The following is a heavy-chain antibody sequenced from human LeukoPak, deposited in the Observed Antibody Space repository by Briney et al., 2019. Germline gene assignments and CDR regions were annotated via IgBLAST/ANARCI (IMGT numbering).Heavy chain of an antibody. CDR3: ASLSANSSAYFFDY. V-gene: IGHV3-66*01. D-gene: IGHD3-22*01. J-gene: IGHJ4*02. CDR2: IYRGGST. CDR1: GFTFSTYS. Sequence: SGGSLRLSCAASGFTFSTYSMHWVRQAPGKGLEWVSIIYRGGSTNYADSVKGRFTISRDTSKNTLYLQMNSLRAEGTAVYYCASLSANSSAYFFDYWGQGTLVTVSS.